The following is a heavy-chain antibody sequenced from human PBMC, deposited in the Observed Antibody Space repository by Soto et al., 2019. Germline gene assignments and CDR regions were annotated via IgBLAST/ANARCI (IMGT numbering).Heavy chain of an antibody. V-gene: IGHV3-33*01. Sequence: GGSLRLSCAASGFIFNSFGIHWVRQAPGKGLEWVAVIWYDASNKYYADSVKGRFTISRDNSKNTLYLQMNSLRAEDTAVYYCARDRIVLAAAGYYFDYWGQGTLVTVSS. D-gene: IGHD6-13*01. J-gene: IGHJ4*02. CDR3: ARDRIVLAAAGYYFDY. CDR2: IWYDASNK. CDR1: GFIFNSFG.